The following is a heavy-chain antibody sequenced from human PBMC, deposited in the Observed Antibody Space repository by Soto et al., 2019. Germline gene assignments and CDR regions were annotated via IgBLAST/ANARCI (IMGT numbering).Heavy chain of an antibody. CDR2: ISSSSSTI. D-gene: IGHD4-17*01. V-gene: IGHV3-48*01. CDR1: GSTFSSYS. CDR3: ARHNTGTWLDP. Sequence: PGGSLRLSCAASGSTFSSYSMNWVRQAPGKGLEWVSYISSSSSTIYYADSVKGRFTISRDNAKNSLYLQMNGLRPEDTAVYYCARHNTGTWLDPWGRGTLVTVSS. J-gene: IGHJ5*02.